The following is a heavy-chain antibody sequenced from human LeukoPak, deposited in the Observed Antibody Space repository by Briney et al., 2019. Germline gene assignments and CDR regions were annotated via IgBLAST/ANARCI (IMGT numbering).Heavy chain of an antibody. CDR1: GFSFSNYP. J-gene: IGHJ5*02. CDR2: ITTGVGT. CDR3: AKEDFSDHTTGFGP. V-gene: IGHV3-23*01. Sequence: GGSLRLSCAASGFSFSNYPMSWVRQAPGKGLEWVSAITTGVGTYYAGSVKGRFSISRDNSKNTVYLQMNSLRVEDTAVYYCAKEDFSDHTTGFGPWGQGTLVTVSS. D-gene: IGHD1-1*01.